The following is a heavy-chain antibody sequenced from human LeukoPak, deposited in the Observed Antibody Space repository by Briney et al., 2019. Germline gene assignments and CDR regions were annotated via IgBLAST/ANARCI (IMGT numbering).Heavy chain of an antibody. V-gene: IGHV4-34*01. J-gene: IGHJ3*01. CDR2: INHSGSP. D-gene: IGHD2-21*02. CDR1: GGSLSGYY. CDR3: ASLPVTHGAFDL. Sequence: SETLSLTCAVYGGSLSGYYWSWIRQPPGKGLEWVGEINHSGSPNYNPSLKSRVTISLDTSKKQFSLKLTSVAAADTAVYYCASLPVTHGAFDLWGQGTMVTVSS.